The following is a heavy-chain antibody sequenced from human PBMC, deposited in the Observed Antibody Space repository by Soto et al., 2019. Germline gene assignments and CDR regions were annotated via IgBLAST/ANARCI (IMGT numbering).Heavy chain of an antibody. CDR2: INAGNGNT. Sequence: QVQLVQSGAEVKKPGASVKVSCKASGYTFTSYAMHWVRQAPGQRLEWMGWINAGNGNTKYSQKFQGRVTITRDTYASTAYMELSRLRSEDTAVYYCARGGSLYWYFDLWGRGTLVTVSS. J-gene: IGHJ2*01. CDR1: GYTFTSYA. CDR3: ARGGSLYWYFDL. D-gene: IGHD1-26*01. V-gene: IGHV1-3*01.